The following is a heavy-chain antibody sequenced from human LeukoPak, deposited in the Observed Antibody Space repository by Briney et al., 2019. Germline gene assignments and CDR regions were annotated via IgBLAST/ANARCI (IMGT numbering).Heavy chain of an antibody. V-gene: IGHV1-2*02. CDR1: GYTFTDSD. CDR2: IKPNSGER. Sequence: ASVKVSCKASGYTFTDSDIHWVRQAPGQGLQWMGWIKPNSGERRYTQKFQGRVTMTTDTSISTAYMEPSKLTSDNTAVYYCARLITMIEPGNYYYYYCMDVWGKGTAVTVSS. CDR3: ARLITMIEPGNYYYYYCMDV. D-gene: IGHD3-22*01. J-gene: IGHJ6*03.